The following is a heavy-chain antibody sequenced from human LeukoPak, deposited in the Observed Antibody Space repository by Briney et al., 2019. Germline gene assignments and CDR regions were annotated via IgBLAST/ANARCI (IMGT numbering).Heavy chain of an antibody. CDR3: ARDRGMEPDMDV. CDR2: ISSSSSYI. CDR1: GFTFSTYG. D-gene: IGHD3-16*01. V-gene: IGHV3-21*01. Sequence: GGSLRLSCAASGFTFSTYGMNWVRQAPGKGLEWVSSISSSSSYIYYADSVKGRFTISRDNAKNSLYLQMNSLRAEDTAVYYCARDRGMEPDMDVWGKGTTVTVSS. J-gene: IGHJ6*03.